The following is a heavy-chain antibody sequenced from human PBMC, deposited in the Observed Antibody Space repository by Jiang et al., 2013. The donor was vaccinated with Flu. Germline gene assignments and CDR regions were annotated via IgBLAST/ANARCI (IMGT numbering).Heavy chain of an antibody. D-gene: IGHD1-14*01. CDR1: GGSTSSHY. V-gene: IGHV4-4*07. CDR2: IYASGTT. Sequence: LLKPSETLSLTCTVFGGSTSSHYWSWIRQPAGKGLEWIGRIYASGTTNYNPSLKGRLTMSVDTSKNQFSLRLESVSAADTAVYYCGRGITFYYGMDVWGQGTTVTVSS. J-gene: IGHJ6*02. CDR3: GRGITFYYGMDV.